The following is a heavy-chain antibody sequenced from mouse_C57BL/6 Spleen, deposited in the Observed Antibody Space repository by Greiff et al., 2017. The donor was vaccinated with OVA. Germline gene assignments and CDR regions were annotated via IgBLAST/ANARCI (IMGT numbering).Heavy chain of an antibody. CDR1: GFTFSNYW. Sequence: EVKLEESGGGLVQPGGSMKLSCVASGFTFSNYWMKWGRQSPEKGLEWVAQLRLKADNYATHYAESVKGRFTISRDDSKSSVYLQLNNLRAEDTGIYYCTGRSYFDYWGQGTTLTVSA. J-gene: IGHJ2*01. CDR3: TGRSYFDY. V-gene: IGHV6-3*01. CDR2: LRLKADNYAT.